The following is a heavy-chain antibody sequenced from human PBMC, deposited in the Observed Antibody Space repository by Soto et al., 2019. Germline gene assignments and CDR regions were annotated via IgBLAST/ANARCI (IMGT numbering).Heavy chain of an antibody. CDR3: SRDVVVGAKALNY. Sequence: GGSLRLSCAASGFTFSNYWMTWVRQAPGKGLEWVANIKEDGSEKHYVDSVKGRFTISRDNAKNSLYLQMNSLRVEDTAVYFCSRDVVVGAKALNYWGQGALVTVS. CDR1: GFTFSNYW. J-gene: IGHJ4*02. V-gene: IGHV3-7*01. D-gene: IGHD2-15*01. CDR2: IKEDGSEK.